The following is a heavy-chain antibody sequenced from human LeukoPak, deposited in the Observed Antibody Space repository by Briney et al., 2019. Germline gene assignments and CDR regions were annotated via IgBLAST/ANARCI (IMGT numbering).Heavy chain of an antibody. V-gene: IGHV3-66*02. CDR3: ARNPSYSSSLY. J-gene: IGHJ4*02. CDR2: IYSVGST. CDR1: GLTVSSNY. Sequence: GGSLRLACAAAGLTVSSNYMSWVRQAPGKGLETVSVIYSVGSTYCAGPARGRFTISRDNAKNTLYLQMNSLRAEDTAIYYCARNPSYSSSLYSGQGTLVTVSS. D-gene: IGHD6-19*01.